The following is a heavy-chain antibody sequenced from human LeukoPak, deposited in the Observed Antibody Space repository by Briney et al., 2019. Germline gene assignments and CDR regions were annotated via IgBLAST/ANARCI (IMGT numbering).Heavy chain of an antibody. CDR3: VRDGEYSTGWYQY. V-gene: IGHV3-33*01. CDR1: GFTFSKYG. J-gene: IGHJ4*02. Sequence: GGSLRLSCAASGFTFSKYGMHWVRQAPGKGLEWVAVIWHDGKNKYYADSVKGRFTISRDNAKNSLYLQMNSLRAEDTAVYYCVRDGEYSTGWYQYWGQGTLVTVSS. CDR2: IWHDGKNK. D-gene: IGHD6-19*01.